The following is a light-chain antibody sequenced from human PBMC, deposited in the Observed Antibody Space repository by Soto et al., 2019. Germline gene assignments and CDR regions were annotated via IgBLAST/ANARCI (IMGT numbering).Light chain of an antibody. CDR3: QQYNHWPLT. CDR2: ASS. Sequence: EVLMTQSPATLSVSPGERATLSCRASCGLGTNLAWYQQKPGLAPRLLIYASSTRATGVPPRFSGSGSETEFTLTISSLQSEDFAVYYCQQYNHWPLTFGGGTKVDIK. V-gene: IGKV3-15*01. CDR1: CGLGTN. J-gene: IGKJ4*01.